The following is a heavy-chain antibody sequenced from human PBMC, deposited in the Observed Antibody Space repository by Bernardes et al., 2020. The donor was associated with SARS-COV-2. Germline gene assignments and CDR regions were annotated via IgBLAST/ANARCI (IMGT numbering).Heavy chain of an antibody. CDR2: ISGSGGST. J-gene: IGHJ4*02. V-gene: IGHV3-23*01. D-gene: IGHD2-2*01. CDR1: GFTFSSYA. CDR3: AKVKYQKPRAYCSSTSCYHYFDY. Sequence: GWSLRLSCAASGFTFSSYAMSWVRQAPGKGLEWVSAISGSGGSTYYADSVKGRFTISRDNSKNTLYLQMNSLRAEDTAVYYCAKVKYQKPRAYCSSTSCYHYFDYWGQGTLVTVSS.